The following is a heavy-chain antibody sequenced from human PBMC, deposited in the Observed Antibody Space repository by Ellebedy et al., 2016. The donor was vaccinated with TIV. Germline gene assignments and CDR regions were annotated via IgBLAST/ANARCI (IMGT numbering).Heavy chain of an antibody. J-gene: IGHJ4*02. V-gene: IGHV3-30*18. D-gene: IGHD5-12*01. CDR2: VSFDGRKK. Sequence: GESLKISCAASGFTFSGYAMSSVRQAPGKGLEWVAVVSFDGRKKYYADPVKGRFTISRDSSMNTLYLQMKSLRVEDTAIYYFAKDLERRGGYDFDSWGQGTLVTVSS. CDR3: AKDLERRGGYDFDS. CDR1: GFTFSGYA.